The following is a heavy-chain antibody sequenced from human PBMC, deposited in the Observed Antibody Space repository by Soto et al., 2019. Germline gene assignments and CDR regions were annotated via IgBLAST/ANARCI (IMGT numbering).Heavy chain of an antibody. CDR3: ARVEVGIAPYYYYGMDV. J-gene: IGHJ6*02. Sequence: GASVKVSCKPSGGTFSSYAISWARQAPGQGLEWMGGIIPIFGTANYAQKFQGRVTITADESTSTAYMELSSLRSEDTAVYYCARVEVGIAPYYYYGMDVWGQGTTVTVSS. V-gene: IGHV1-69*13. CDR1: GGTFSSYA. D-gene: IGHD1-20*01. CDR2: IIPIFGTA.